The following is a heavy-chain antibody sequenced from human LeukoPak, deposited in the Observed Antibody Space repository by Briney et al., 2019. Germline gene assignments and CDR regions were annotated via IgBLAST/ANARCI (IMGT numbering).Heavy chain of an antibody. Sequence: QPGGSLRLSCAASGFTVSSNYMSWVRQAPGKGLEWVSAIYSGGSTYYADSVKGRFTISRDNSKNTLYLQMNSLRAENTAVYYCASSLEGNFWSGYHFWGQGTLVTVSS. CDR1: GFTVSSNY. D-gene: IGHD3-3*01. V-gene: IGHV3-66*01. CDR2: IYSGGST. J-gene: IGHJ4*02. CDR3: ASSLEGNFWSGYHF.